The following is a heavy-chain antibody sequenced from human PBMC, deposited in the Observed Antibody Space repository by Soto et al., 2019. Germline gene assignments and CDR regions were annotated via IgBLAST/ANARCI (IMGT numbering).Heavy chain of an antibody. Sequence: ASVKVSCKASGYTFLRYGITWVRQAPGQGLEWMGWISAYNDYTNYAQKLQGRVTMTTDTSTSTVYMELRSLRSDDTAVYYCARGGYYDKVWGKMNYYGLDVWGQGTTVTVSS. CDR3: ARGGYYDKVWGKMNYYGLDV. J-gene: IGHJ6*02. V-gene: IGHV1-18*01. CDR2: ISAYNDYT. CDR1: GYTFLRYG. D-gene: IGHD3-16*01.